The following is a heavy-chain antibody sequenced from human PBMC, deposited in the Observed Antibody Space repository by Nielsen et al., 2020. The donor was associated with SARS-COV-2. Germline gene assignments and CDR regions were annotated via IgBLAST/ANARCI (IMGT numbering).Heavy chain of an antibody. CDR1: GFTFSSYE. J-gene: IGHJ3*02. V-gene: IGHV3-48*03. D-gene: IGHD1-26*01. CDR2: ISSSGSTI. CDR3: ARASRAAGGAFDI. Sequence: GGSLRLSCAASGFTFSSYEMNWVRQAPGKGLEWVSYISSSGSTICYADSVKGRFTISRDNAKNSLYLQMNSLRAEDTAVYYCARASRAAGGAFDIWGQGTMVTVSS.